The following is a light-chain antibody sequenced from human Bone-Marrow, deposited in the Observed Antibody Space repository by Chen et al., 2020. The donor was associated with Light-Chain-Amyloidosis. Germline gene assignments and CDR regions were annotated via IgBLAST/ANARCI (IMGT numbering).Light chain of an antibody. CDR2: EVS. J-gene: IGLJ1*01. CDR3: CSYAGSSTSLV. Sequence: SALTPPASVSGSPGQSITISCTGTSSDVGSYNLVSWYQQHPGKAPKLMIYEVSKRPSGVSNRFSGSKSGNTASLTISGLQAEDEADYYCCSYAGSSTSLVFGTGTKVTVL. CDR1: SSDVGSYNL. V-gene: IGLV2-23*02.